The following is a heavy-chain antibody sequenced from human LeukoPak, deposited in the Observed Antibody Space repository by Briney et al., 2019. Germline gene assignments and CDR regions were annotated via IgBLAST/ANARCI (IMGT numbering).Heavy chain of an antibody. D-gene: IGHD2-2*03. CDR1: GFTVSSNY. V-gene: IGHV3-66*01. CDR2: IYSGGSA. CDR3: ARVRMDRGGFDP. Sequence: GGSLRLSCAASGFTVSSNYMSWVRQAPGKGLEWVSVIYSGGSAYYADSVKGRFTISRDNSKNTLYLQMNSLRAEDTAVYYCARVRMDRGGFDPWGQGTLVTVSS. J-gene: IGHJ5*02.